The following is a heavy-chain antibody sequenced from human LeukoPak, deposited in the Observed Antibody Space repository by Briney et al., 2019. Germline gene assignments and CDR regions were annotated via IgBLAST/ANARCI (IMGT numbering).Heavy chain of an antibody. CDR3: ARDPYGSGSYYRYYYYGMDV. Sequence: GGSLRLSCAASGFTFSSYGMHWVRQAPGKGLEWVAVIWYDGSNKYYADSVKGRFTISRDNSKNTLYLQMNSLRAEDTAVYYCARDPYGSGSYYRYYYYGMDVWGKGTTVTVSS. CDR2: IWYDGSNK. D-gene: IGHD3-10*01. J-gene: IGHJ6*04. V-gene: IGHV3-33*01. CDR1: GFTFSSYG.